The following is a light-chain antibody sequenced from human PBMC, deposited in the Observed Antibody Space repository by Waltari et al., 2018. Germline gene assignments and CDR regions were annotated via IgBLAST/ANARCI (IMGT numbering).Light chain of an antibody. CDR3: QTWGNGFRI. CDR1: SGYSGFA. CDR2: VNRDGSH. Sequence: QLVLTQSPSASASLGASVKLTCTLSSGYSGFAITWHQQQPEKGPRYLMKVNRDGSHTRGDGIPDRFSASTSGAERHLTISSLQSEDEADYCCQTWGNGFRIFGGGTKLTV. V-gene: IGLV4-69*01. J-gene: IGLJ2*01.